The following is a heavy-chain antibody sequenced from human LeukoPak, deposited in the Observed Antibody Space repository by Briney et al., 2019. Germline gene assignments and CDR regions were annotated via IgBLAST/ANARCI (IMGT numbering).Heavy chain of an antibody. J-gene: IGHJ4*02. CDR3: ARDRSGGYSHGYFAY. CDR1: GGTFSSYA. CDR2: IIPIFGTA. V-gene: IGHV1-69*13. Sequence: ASVKVSCKASGGTFSSYAISWVRQAPGQGLEWMGGIIPIFGTANYAQKFQGRVTITADESTSTAYMELSSLRSEDTAVYYCARDRSGGYSHGYFAYWGQGTLVTVSS. D-gene: IGHD5-18*01.